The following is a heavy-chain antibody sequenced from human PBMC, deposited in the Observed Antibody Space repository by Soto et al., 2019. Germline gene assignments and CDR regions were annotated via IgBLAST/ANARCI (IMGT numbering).Heavy chain of an antibody. CDR2: IYYSGST. J-gene: IGHJ4*02. V-gene: IGHV4-31*03. CDR3: ARAQYYDFWSGFGY. D-gene: IGHD3-3*01. CDR1: GGSISSGGYY. Sequence: PSETLSLTCTVSGGSISSGGYYWSWIRQHPGKGLEWIGYIYYSGSTYYNPSLKSRVTISVDTSKNQFSLKLSSVTAADTAVYYCARAQYYDFWSGFGYWRQGTLVTVSS.